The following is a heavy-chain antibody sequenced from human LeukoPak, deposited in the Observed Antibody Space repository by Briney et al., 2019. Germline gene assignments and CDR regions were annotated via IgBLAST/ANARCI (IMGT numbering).Heavy chain of an antibody. CDR2: ISSDGIST. D-gene: IGHD6-19*01. J-gene: IGHJ4*02. V-gene: IGHV3-74*01. CDR1: GFTFSSYW. CDR3: ARWLNY. Sequence: SGGSLRLSCAASGFTFSSYWMHWVRQAPGKGLVWVSRISSDGISTFYADSVKGRFTISRDNAKNTLYLQMNSLRAEDTAVYYCARWLNYWGQGTLVTVSS.